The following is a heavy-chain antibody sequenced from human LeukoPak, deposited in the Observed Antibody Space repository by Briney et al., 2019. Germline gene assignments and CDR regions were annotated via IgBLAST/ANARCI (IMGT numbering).Heavy chain of an antibody. V-gene: IGHV1-69*13. CDR3: ARLVVPAAISSFLDAFDI. Sequence: GASVKVSCKASGGTFSSYAISWVRQAPGQGLEWMGGIIPILGTANYAQKFQGRVTITADESTSTAYMELSSLRSDDTAVYYCARLVVPAAISSFLDAFDIWGQGTLVTVSS. J-gene: IGHJ3*02. CDR2: IIPILGTA. D-gene: IGHD2-2*01. CDR1: GGTFSSYA.